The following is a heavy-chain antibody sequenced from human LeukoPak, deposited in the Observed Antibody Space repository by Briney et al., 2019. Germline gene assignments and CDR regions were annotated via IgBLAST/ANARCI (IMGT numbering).Heavy chain of an antibody. D-gene: IGHD3-22*01. CDR3: ARSKFFDDSSGYPFDY. J-gene: IGHJ4*02. V-gene: IGHV1-69*13. CDR2: IIPIFGTA. Sequence: ASVKVSCKASGGTFSSYAISWVRQAPGQGLEWMGGIIPIFGTANYAQKFQGRVTITADESTSTAYMELSSLRSEDTAVYYCARSKFFDDSSGYPFDYWGQGTLVTVSS. CDR1: GGTFSSYA.